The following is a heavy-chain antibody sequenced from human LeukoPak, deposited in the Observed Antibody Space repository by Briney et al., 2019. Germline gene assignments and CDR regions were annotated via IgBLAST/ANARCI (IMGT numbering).Heavy chain of an antibody. CDR2: ISYDGSYK. CDR3: AKDLGSWADY. Sequence: PGGSLRLSCAAPGFIFSKYSMHWVRQAPGKGLEWVALISYDGSYKYYADSVKGRFTISRDNSKNTLYLQMNSLRAEDTAVYYCAKDLGSWADYWGQGTLVTVSS. V-gene: IGHV3-30*18. D-gene: IGHD6-13*01. CDR1: GFIFSKYS. J-gene: IGHJ4*02.